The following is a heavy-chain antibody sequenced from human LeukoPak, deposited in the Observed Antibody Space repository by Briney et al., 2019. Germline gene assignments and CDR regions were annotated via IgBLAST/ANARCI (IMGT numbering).Heavy chain of an antibody. CDR2: IKPDGSEM. V-gene: IGHV3-7*01. Sequence: GGSLRLSCAASGFTFSSYWMSWFRQAPGKGLEWVANIKPDGSEMYYVDSAKGRFSISRDNAKNSLYLQMNSLRAEDTAVYYCARDPQAASSDYWGQGTLVTVSS. D-gene: IGHD2-15*01. CDR3: ARDPQAASSDY. J-gene: IGHJ4*02. CDR1: GFTFSSYW.